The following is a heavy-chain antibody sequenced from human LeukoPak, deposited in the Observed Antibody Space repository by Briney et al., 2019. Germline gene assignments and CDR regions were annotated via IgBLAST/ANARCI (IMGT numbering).Heavy chain of an antibody. CDR3: ARDSYGFGEFDYYYYMDV. CDR1: GGSFSGYY. D-gene: IGHD3-10*01. CDR2: IYTSGST. V-gene: IGHV4-4*07. Sequence: SETLSLTCAVYGGSFSGYYWSWIRQPAGKGLEWIGRIYTSGSTNYNPSLKSRVTMSVDTSKNQFSLKLSSVTAADTAVYYCARDSYGFGEFDYYYYMDVWGKGTTVTISS. J-gene: IGHJ6*03.